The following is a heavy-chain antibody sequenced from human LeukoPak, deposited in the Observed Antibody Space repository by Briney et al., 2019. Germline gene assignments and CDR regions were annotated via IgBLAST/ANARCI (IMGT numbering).Heavy chain of an antibody. CDR3: ARDGGNSGWLYNWFDP. V-gene: IGHV1-46*01. Sequence: ASVKVSCKVSGYTFTSYYMHWVRQAPGQGLEWMGIINPSGGSTSYAQKFQGRVTMTRDTSTSTVYMELSSLRSEDTAVYYCARDGGNSGWLYNWFDPWGQGTLVTVSS. D-gene: IGHD6-19*01. J-gene: IGHJ5*02. CDR2: INPSGGST. CDR1: GYTFTSYY.